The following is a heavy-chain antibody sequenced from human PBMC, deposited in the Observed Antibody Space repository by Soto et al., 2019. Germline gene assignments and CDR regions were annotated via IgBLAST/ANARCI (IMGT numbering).Heavy chain of an antibody. V-gene: IGHV3-74*01. CDR2: IKSDESTT. J-gene: IGHJ4*02. CDR1: GFIFSDYW. D-gene: IGHD3-10*01. Sequence: EVQLVESGGGLVQPGGSLRLSCAASGFIFSDYWIHWVRQAPGKGLAWVSRIKSDESTTNYADSVWGRLTISRDNAKNTVYLQMNSLRVEDTAVYYCARGARNYYYFDYWGQGTLVTVSS. CDR3: ARGARNYYYFDY.